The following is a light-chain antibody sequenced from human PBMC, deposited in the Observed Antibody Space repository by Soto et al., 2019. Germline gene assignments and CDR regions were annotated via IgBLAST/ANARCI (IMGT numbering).Light chain of an antibody. CDR3: QQYNSYPLT. CDR2: NAS. CDR1: QSISSW. J-gene: IGKJ2*01. V-gene: IGKV1-5*03. Sequence: DIQMTQSPSTLSASVGDRVTITCRASQSISSWLAWYQQKPGKAPKLLIYNASSLESGGPSRFSGSGSGTEFTLTISSLQPDDFATYYCQQYNSYPLTFGQGTKLEIK.